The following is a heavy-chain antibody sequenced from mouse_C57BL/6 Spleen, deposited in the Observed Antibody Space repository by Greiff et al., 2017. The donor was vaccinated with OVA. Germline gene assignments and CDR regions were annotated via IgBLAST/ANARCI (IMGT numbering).Heavy chain of an antibody. J-gene: IGHJ2*01. CDR2: INYDGSST. CDR1: GFTFSDYY. V-gene: IGHV5-16*01. Sequence: EVQLVESEGGLVQPGSSMKLSCTASGFTFSDYYMAWVRQVPEKGLEWVANINYDGSSTYYLDSLKSRFIISRDNAKNILYLQMSSLKSEDTATYYCARDAGFLDYWGQGTTLTVSS. CDR3: ARDAGFLDY. D-gene: IGHD4-1*01.